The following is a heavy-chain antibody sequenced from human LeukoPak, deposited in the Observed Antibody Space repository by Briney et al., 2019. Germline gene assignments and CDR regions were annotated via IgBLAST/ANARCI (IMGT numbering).Heavy chain of an antibody. D-gene: IGHD2/OR15-2a*01. CDR3: ARLSLGPFVY. V-gene: IGHV3-48*03. J-gene: IGHJ4*02. CDR2: ISSSGSTI. CDR1: GFTFSSYE. Sequence: TGGSLRLSCAASGFTFSSYEMNWVRQAPGKGLEWVSYISSSGSTIYYADSVKGRFTISRDNAKNLLYLQMNSLRAEDTAVYYCARLSLGPFVYWGQGTLVTVSS.